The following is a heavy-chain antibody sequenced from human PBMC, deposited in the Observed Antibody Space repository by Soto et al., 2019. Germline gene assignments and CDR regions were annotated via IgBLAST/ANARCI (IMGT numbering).Heavy chain of an antibody. D-gene: IGHD2-21*02. Sequence: PSETLSLTCTVTGDSINSRSYYWGWIRQPPGRGLEWTGSIYYSVRTYNNPSLRSRVSMSIDTSKDQFSLKLKSVTAPDTALYFCARQRTSVVTQAYFDVWGPGSLVTSPQ. CDR3: ARQRTSVVTQAYFDV. V-gene: IGHV4-39*01. CDR2: IYYSVRT. J-gene: IGHJ4*02. CDR1: GDSINSRSYY.